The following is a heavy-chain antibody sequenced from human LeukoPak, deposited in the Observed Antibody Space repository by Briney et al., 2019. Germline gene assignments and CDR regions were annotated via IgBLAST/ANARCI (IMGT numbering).Heavy chain of an antibody. D-gene: IGHD3-22*01. CDR3: ARVEEYYDSSGYYNY. J-gene: IGHJ4*02. V-gene: IGHV3-30*14. CDR2: ISYDGSNK. Sequence: GGSLRLSCAASGFTFSSYAMHWVRQAPGKGLEWVAVISYDGSNKYYADSVKGRFTISRDNSKNTLYLQMNSLWAEDTAVYYCARVEEYYDSSGYYNYWGQGTLVTVSS. CDR1: GFTFSSYA.